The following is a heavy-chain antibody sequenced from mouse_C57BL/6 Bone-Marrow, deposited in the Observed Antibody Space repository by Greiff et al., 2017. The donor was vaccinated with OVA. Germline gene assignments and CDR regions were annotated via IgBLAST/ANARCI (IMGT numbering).Heavy chain of an antibody. D-gene: IGHD2-12*01. Sequence: QVQLQQPGAELVKPGASVKMSCKASGSTFTSYWITWVKQRPGQGLEWIGDIYPGSGSTNYNEKFKSKATLTVDTSSSTAYMQLSSLTSEDSAVYYCARLDGYYLAWFAYWGQGTLVTVSA. CDR1: GSTFTSYW. CDR3: ARLDGYYLAWFAY. V-gene: IGHV1-55*01. J-gene: IGHJ3*01. CDR2: IYPGSGST.